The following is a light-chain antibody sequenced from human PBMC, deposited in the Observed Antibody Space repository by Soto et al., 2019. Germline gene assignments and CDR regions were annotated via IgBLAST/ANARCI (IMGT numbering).Light chain of an antibody. Sequence: EIVMTQSPVTLSVSPGERATLSCRASQDVKTNLAWYQQKPGQAPRLLIYGASTRATGIAARFSGTGSETQFTLTISNLQSGDFAVYYCQHYNGWPPYTFGQGTKLDSK. V-gene: IGKV3-15*01. CDR2: GAS. CDR3: QHYNGWPPYT. CDR1: QDVKTN. J-gene: IGKJ2*01.